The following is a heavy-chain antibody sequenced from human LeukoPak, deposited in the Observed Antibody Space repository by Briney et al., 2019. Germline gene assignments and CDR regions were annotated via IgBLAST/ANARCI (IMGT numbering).Heavy chain of an antibody. J-gene: IGHJ4*02. CDR1: GFTVSSNE. Sequence: PGGSLRLSCAASGFTVSSNEMSWVRQAPGKGLEWVSSISGGSTYYADSRKGRFTISRDNSENTLHLQMNSLRAEDTAVYYCARDSSMVLRFLEWLFPHDYWGQGTLVTVSS. CDR2: ISGGST. V-gene: IGHV3-38-3*01. D-gene: IGHD3-3*01. CDR3: ARDSSMVLRFLEWLFPHDY.